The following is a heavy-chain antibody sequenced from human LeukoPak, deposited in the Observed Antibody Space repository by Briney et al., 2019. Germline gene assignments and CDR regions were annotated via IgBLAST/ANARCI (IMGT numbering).Heavy chain of an antibody. CDR3: ARDRHKYNYDGSCYPPY. Sequence: QSGGSLRLSCAASGFTFSSYEMNWVRQAPGKGLEWVSYISSSSTTIHYADSVKGRFTISRDNAKNSVYLQMNSLRAEDTAGYYCARDRHKYNYDGSCYPPYWGQGTLVTVSS. D-gene: IGHD3-22*01. V-gene: IGHV3-48*01. CDR1: GFTFSSYE. J-gene: IGHJ4*02. CDR2: ISSSSTTI.